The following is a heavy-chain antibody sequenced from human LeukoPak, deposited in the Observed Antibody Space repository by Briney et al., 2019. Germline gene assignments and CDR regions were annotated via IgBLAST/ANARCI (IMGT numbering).Heavy chain of an antibody. CDR2: ISGSGGST. V-gene: IGHV3-23*01. D-gene: IGHD3-3*01. CDR3: AKEPPDDFWSGLHYFDY. J-gene: IGHJ4*02. Sequence: GGSLRLSCAASGFTFSSYAMSWVRQAPGKGQEWVSAISGSGGSTYYADSVKGRFTISRDNSKNTLYLQMNSLRAEDTAVYYCAKEPPDDFWSGLHYFDYWGQGTLVTVSS. CDR1: GFTFSSYA.